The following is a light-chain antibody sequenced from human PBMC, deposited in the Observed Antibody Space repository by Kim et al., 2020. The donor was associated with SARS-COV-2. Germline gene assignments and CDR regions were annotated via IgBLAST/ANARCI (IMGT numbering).Light chain of an antibody. J-gene: IGLJ2*01. CDR2: EVT. V-gene: IGLV2-8*01. CDR3: SSYAVWRSLV. Sequence: QSALTQPPSASGSPGQSVTISCTGTSSDVGGYNYVSWYQQHPGKAPQLVIYEVTKRPSGVPDRFSGSKSGNTASLTVSGLQAEDEADYYCSSYAVWRSLVFGGGTKLTVL. CDR1: SSDVGGYNY.